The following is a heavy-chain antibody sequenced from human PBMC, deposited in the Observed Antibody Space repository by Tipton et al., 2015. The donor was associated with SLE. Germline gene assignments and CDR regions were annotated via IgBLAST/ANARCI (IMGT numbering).Heavy chain of an antibody. J-gene: IGHJ2*01. CDR2: IYYSGNT. V-gene: IGHV4-31*03. CDR1: GGSISSGGYY. CDR3: ARARYFDL. Sequence: LRLSCTVSGGSISSGGYYWTWIRQLPGKGLEWIGYIYYSGNTYYNPSLGSRLTISVDTSKNQFSLKLSSVTAADTAVYYCARARYFDLWGRGTLVTVSS.